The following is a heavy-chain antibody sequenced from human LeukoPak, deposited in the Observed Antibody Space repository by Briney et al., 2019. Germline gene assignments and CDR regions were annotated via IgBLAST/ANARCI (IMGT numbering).Heavy chain of an antibody. V-gene: IGHV3-7*03. D-gene: IGHD3-10*01. CDR1: GFTFDDYW. CDR2: IKEDGSEK. J-gene: IGHJ4*02. CDR3: AREATEHYYGSGSSDFDH. Sequence: PGGSLRLSCAASGFTFDDYWMSWVRQAPGKGLEWVANIKEDGSEKYHVDSVKGRFTISRDNAKNSLYLQMTSLRAEDTAVYFCAREATEHYYGSGSSDFDHWGQGTLVTVSS.